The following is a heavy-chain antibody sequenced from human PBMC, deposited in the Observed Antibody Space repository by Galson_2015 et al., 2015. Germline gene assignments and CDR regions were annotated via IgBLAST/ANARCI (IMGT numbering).Heavy chain of an antibody. V-gene: IGHV3-23*01. CDR3: AKTCSVVPAAINY. D-gene: IGHD2-2*01. CDR2: LSGTGDST. CDR1: GFTFSSYA. J-gene: IGHJ4*02. Sequence: SLRLSCAASGFTFSSYAMSWVRQAPGKGLEWVSTLSGTGDSTYYADSVKGRFTISRDNSKNTLYLQMNSLGAEDTAVYYCAKTCSVVPAAINYWGQGTLVTVSS.